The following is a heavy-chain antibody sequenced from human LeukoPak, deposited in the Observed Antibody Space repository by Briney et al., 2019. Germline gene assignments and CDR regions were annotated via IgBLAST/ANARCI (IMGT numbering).Heavy chain of an antibody. CDR3: ARAGDGSGSYDNADYDY. J-gene: IGHJ4*02. CDR2: ISGSGGST. CDR1: GFTFSSYG. V-gene: IGHV3-23*01. D-gene: IGHD3-10*01. Sequence: GGSLRLSCAASGFTFSSYGMSWVRQAPGKGLEWVSAISGSGGSTYYADSVKGRFTISRDNSKNTLYLQMNSLRAEDTAVYYCARAGDGSGSYDNADYDYWGQGTLVTVSS.